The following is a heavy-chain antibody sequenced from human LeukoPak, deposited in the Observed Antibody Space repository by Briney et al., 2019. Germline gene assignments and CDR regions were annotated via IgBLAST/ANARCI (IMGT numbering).Heavy chain of an antibody. CDR1: GFTFSSYW. CDR3: AISRYSGTSLDY. Sequence: PGGSLRLSCAASGFTFSSYWMHWVRQAPGKGLVWVSRTNSDGGTTTYADSVKGRFTISRDNAKSTLYLQMNSLRIEDTAVYYCAISRYSGTSLDYWGQGSLVTVPS. CDR2: TNSDGGTT. D-gene: IGHD1-26*01. J-gene: IGHJ4*02. V-gene: IGHV3-74*01.